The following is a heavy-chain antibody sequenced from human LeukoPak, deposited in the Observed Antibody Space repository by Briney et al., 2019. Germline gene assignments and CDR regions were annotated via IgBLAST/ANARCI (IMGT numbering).Heavy chain of an antibody. J-gene: IGHJ4*02. V-gene: IGHV3-7*01. D-gene: IGHD6-19*01. CDR2: IKQDGSEK. CDR1: GFTFSSYW. Sequence: GGSLRLSCAASGFTFSSYWMSWVRQAPGKGLEWVAKIKQDGSEKYYVDSVKGRFTISRDNAKNSLYLQMNSLRAEDTAVYYCARDLTGYSSGPTGYWGQGTLVTVSS. CDR3: ARDLTGYSSGPTGY.